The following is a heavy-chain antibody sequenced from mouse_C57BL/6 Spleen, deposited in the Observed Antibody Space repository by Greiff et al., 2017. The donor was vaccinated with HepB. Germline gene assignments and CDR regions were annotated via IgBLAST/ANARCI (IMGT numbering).Heavy chain of an antibody. CDR3: RPFNTTLFDY. Sequence: QVQLQQPGAELVKPGASVKLSCKASGYTFTSYWMHWVKQRPGQGLEWIGMIHPNSGSTNYNEKFKSKATLTVDKSSSTAYMQLSSLTSEDSAVYACRPFNTTLFDYWGQGTTLTVSS. J-gene: IGHJ2*01. CDR1: GYTFTSYW. V-gene: IGHV1-64*01. CDR2: IHPNSGST. D-gene: IGHD1-1*01.